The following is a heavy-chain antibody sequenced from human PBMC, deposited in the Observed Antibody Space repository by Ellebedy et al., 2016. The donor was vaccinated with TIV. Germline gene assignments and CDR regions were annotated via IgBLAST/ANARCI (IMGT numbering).Heavy chain of an antibody. D-gene: IGHD3-22*01. V-gene: IGHV1-69*13. CDR2: IIPIFGTA. CDR1: GYTFTSYG. J-gene: IGHJ6*03. CDR3: ARGWYYYDSSGLDYYYYMDV. Sequence: SVKVSXXASGYTFTSYGISWVRQAPGQGLEWMGGIIPIFGTANYAQKFQGRVTITADESTSTAYMELSSLRSEDTAVYYCARGWYYYDSSGLDYYYYMDVWGKGTTVTVSS.